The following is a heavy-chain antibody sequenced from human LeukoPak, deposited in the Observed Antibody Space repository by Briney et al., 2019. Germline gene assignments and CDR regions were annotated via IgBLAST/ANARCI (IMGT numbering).Heavy chain of an antibody. CDR2: ISWNSGSI. CDR3: AKGPVDTAMVTRFDY. CDR1: GFTFSSYA. D-gene: IGHD5-18*01. V-gene: IGHV3-9*01. J-gene: IGHJ4*02. Sequence: GGSLRLSCAASGFTFSSYAMSWVRQAPGKGLEWVSGISWNSGSIGYADSVKGRFTISRDNAKNSLYLQMNSLRAEDTALYYCAKGPVDTAMVTRFDYWGQGTLVTVSS.